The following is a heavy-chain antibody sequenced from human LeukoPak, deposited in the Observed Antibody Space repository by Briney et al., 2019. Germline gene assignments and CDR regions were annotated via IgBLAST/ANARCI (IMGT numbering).Heavy chain of an antibody. CDR2: INPNSGGT. D-gene: IGHD7-27*01. CDR1: GYTFTSYD. Sequence: GASVKVSCKASGYTFTSYDINWARQAPGQGLEWMGWINPNSGGTNYAQKFQGRVTMTRDTSISTAYMELSRLRSDNTAVYYCARDSESLLTGGNFRSTSGTMAPSYGMDVWGQGTTVTVSS. J-gene: IGHJ6*02. CDR3: ARDSESLLTGGNFRSTSGTMAPSYGMDV. V-gene: IGHV1-2*02.